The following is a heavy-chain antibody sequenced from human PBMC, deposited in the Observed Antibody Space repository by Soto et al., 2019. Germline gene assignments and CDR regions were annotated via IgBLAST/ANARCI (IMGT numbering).Heavy chain of an antibody. J-gene: IGHJ3*02. V-gene: IGHV4-31*01. Sequence: QVQLQESGPGLVKPSQTLSLTCTVSGGSISSGGYYWSWIRQHPGKGLEWIGYIYYSGSTYYNPSLNSPVTISVDTSKNQFSLKLSSVTAADTAVYYCARAGYCSGGSCYGDAFDIWGQGTMVTVSS. CDR2: IYYSGST. CDR3: ARAGYCSGGSCYGDAFDI. CDR1: GGSISSGGYY. D-gene: IGHD2-15*01.